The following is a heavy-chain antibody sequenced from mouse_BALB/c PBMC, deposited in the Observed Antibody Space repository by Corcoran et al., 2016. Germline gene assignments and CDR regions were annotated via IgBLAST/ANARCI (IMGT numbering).Heavy chain of an antibody. Sequence: EVQLQQSGAELVKPGASVKLSCTASGFNIKDTYMHWVKQRPEQGLEWIGRIDPANGNTKYDPKFQGKATITADTSSNTAYLQLSSLTSEDTAVYYCARATVVARYFDVWGAGTTVTVSS. CDR3: ARATVVARYFDV. V-gene: IGHV14-3*02. D-gene: IGHD1-1*01. J-gene: IGHJ1*01. CDR2: IDPANGNT. CDR1: GFNIKDTY.